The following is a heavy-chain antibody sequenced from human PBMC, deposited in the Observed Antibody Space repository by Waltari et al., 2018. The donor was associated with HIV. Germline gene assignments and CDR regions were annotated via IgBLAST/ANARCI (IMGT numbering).Heavy chain of an antibody. V-gene: IGHV4-39*01. CDR3: ARLDCSGGTCSPFDP. CDR2: RYYTGNT. Sequence: QLQLQESGPGLVKPSETLSLTCTVSGGSVFSSVSYWGWIRQPPGRGLEWIGTRYYTGNTDYNPSLQSRVTISVGVSKNQFSLKLGSVSASDTAVYYCARLDCSGGTCSPFDPWGQGTLVTVSS. CDR1: GGSVFSSVSY. D-gene: IGHD2-15*01. J-gene: IGHJ5*02.